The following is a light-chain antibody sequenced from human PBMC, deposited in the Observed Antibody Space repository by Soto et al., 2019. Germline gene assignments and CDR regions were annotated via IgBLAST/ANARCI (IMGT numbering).Light chain of an antibody. Sequence: QSALTQPASVSGSPGQSITISCPGTSSDVGSYNLVSWYQQHPGKAPKLMIYEVSKRPSGVSNRFSGSKSGNTASLTISGLQAEDEADYDCCSYAGSSTLVVFGGGTNLTVL. CDR2: EVS. CDR1: SSDVGSYNL. J-gene: IGLJ2*01. V-gene: IGLV2-23*02. CDR3: CSYAGSSTLVV.